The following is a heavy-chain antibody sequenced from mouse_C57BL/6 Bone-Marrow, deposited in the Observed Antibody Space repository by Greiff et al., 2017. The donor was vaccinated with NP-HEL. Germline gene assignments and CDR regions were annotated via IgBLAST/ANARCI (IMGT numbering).Heavy chain of an antibody. V-gene: IGHV1-64*01. Sequence: QVQLKQPGAELVKPGASVKLSCKASGYTFTSYWMHWVKQRPGQGLEWIGMIHPNSGSTNYNEKFKSKATLTVDKSSSTAYMQLSSLTSEDSAVYYCARSYYYGSSWRFFDYWGQGTTLTVSS. D-gene: IGHD1-1*01. CDR3: ARSYYYGSSWRFFDY. CDR1: GYTFTSYW. CDR2: IHPNSGST. J-gene: IGHJ2*01.